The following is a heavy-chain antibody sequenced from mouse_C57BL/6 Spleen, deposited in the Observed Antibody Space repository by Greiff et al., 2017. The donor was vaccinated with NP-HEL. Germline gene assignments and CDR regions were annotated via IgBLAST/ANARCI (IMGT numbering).Heavy chain of an antibody. CDR1: GYAFSSSW. CDR2: IYPGDGDT. V-gene: IGHV1-82*01. Sequence: VKLMESGPELVKPGASVKISCKASGYAFSSSWMNWVKQRPGKGLEWIGRIYPGDGDTNYNGKFKGKATLTADKSSSTAYMQLSSLTSEDSAVYFCARSIYYDYDSYAMDYWGQGTSVTVSS. J-gene: IGHJ4*01. CDR3: ARSIYYDYDSYAMDY. D-gene: IGHD2-4*01.